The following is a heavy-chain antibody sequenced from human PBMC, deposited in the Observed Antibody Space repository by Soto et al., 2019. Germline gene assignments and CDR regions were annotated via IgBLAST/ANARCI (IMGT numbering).Heavy chain of an antibody. D-gene: IGHD3-3*01. CDR3: AKDLGDFWSGSTFDY. J-gene: IGHJ4*02. CDR1: GFTFISYA. V-gene: IGHV3-23*01. CDR2: LSGSGEHT. Sequence: GGSLRLSCAASGFTFISYAMSWVLQAPWKGLEWVSSLSGSGEHTYYADSVKGRFTISRDNSNNTVELQMTSPRAEDTAVYYCAKDLGDFWSGSTFDYWGQGTLVTVSS.